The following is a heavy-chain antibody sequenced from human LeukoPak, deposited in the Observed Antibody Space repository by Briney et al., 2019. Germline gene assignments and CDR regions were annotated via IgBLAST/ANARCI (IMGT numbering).Heavy chain of an antibody. V-gene: IGHV4-39*07. CDR3: ARLPSRWTGWFDP. CDR1: GGSISSSSYY. J-gene: IGHJ5*02. CDR2: IYYSGST. D-gene: IGHD6-13*01. Sequence: SETLSLTCTVSGGSISSSSYYWGWIRQPPGKGLEWIGSIYYSGSTYYDPSLKSRVTISVDTSKNQFSLKLSSVTAADTAVYYCARLPSRWTGWFDPWGQGTLVTVSS.